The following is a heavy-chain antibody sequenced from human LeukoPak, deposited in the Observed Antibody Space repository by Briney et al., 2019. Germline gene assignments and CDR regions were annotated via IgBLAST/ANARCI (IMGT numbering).Heavy chain of an antibody. CDR1: GGTFSSYA. D-gene: IGHD2-15*01. CDR3: ARAGGYCGRISCPYYFDY. CDR2: TIPIFGTA. Sequence: SVKVSCKASGGTFSSYAISWVRQAPGQGLEWMGGTIPIFGTANYAQKFQGRVTMTRNTSISTAYMELSSLRSEDTAVYYCARAGGYCGRISCPYYFDYWGQGSLVAVSS. V-gene: IGHV1-69*05. J-gene: IGHJ4*02.